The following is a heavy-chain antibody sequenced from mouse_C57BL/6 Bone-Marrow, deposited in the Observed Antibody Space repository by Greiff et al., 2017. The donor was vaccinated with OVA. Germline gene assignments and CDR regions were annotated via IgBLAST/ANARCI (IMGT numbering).Heavy chain of an antibody. CDR3: STYGSPWYFDV. CDR2: IDPENGDT. J-gene: IGHJ1*03. D-gene: IGHD1-1*01. V-gene: IGHV14-4*01. CDR1: GFNIKDDY. Sequence: VQLQQSGAELVRPGASVKLSCTASGFNIKDDYMYWAKQRPEQGLEWIGWIDPENGDTEYASKFQGKATITADTSSNTAYLQLSSLTSEDTAVYYCSTYGSPWYFDVWGTGTTVTVSS.